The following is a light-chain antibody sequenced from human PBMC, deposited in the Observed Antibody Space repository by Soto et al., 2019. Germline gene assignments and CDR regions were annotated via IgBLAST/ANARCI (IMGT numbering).Light chain of an antibody. J-gene: IGKJ1*01. Sequence: DIQMTQSPSTLSASVGDRVTITCRASESISSWLAWYQQKPGKAPKLLIYDASTLEAGVPSRFSGSGSGTEFTLTISSLQPDDFATYYCQQYNTYWTFDQGTTVEIK. CDR3: QQYNTYWT. CDR2: DAS. CDR1: ESISSW. V-gene: IGKV1-5*01.